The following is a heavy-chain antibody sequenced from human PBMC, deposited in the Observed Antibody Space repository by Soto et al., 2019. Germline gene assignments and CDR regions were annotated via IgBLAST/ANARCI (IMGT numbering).Heavy chain of an antibody. CDR3: AREGRDGYRAFDI. CDR1: GFTFSSYS. V-gene: IGHV3-21*01. Sequence: GGSLRLSCAASGFTFSSYSMNWVRQAPGKGLEWVSSISSSSSHIYYADSVKGRFTISRDNAKNSLYLQMNSLRAEDTAVYYCAREGRDGYRAFDIWGQGTMVTVSS. D-gene: IGHD2-21*01. CDR2: ISSSSSHI. J-gene: IGHJ3*02.